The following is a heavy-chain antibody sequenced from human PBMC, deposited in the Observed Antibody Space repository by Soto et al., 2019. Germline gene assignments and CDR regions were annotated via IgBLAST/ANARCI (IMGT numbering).Heavy chain of an antibody. Sequence: QVQLQQWGPGLLKPSETLSLTCDVYGGSFNGYYWSWIRQPPGKGLEWIGVINHSGSTNYNPPLKSRVTVSVDTSKNQYSLKLTSVTAADTAVYYCARGQEQWLLRPWDYWGQGTLVTVSS. D-gene: IGHD6-19*01. CDR2: INHSGST. CDR3: ARGQEQWLLRPWDY. V-gene: IGHV4-34*01. J-gene: IGHJ4*02. CDR1: GGSFNGYY.